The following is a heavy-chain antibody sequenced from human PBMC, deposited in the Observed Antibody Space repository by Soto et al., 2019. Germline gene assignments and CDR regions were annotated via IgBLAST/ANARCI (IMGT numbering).Heavy chain of an antibody. CDR1: GFSLSYSGVA. J-gene: IGHJ4*02. V-gene: IGHV2-5*02. CDR2: IYWEDDK. Sequence: PKLENPTDTLRLTCTFSGFSLSYSGVAVGWIRQPPGKALEWLALIYWEDDKRYSPSLKSRLTITKDTSKNQVVLTMTDMDPVDTATYYCAYRPYGDGLDYWGQGTLVTVSS. D-gene: IGHD4-17*01. CDR3: AYRPYGDGLDY.